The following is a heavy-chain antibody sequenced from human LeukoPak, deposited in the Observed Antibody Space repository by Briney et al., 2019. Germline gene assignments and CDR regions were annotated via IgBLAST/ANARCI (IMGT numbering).Heavy chain of an antibody. V-gene: IGHV1-18*01. Sequence: GGSLRLSCAASGFTFTSYGISWVRQAPGQGLEWMGWISAYNGNTNYAQKLQGRVTMTTDTSTSTAYMELRSLRSDDTAVYYCARIADCSGSSCYSKLSVTNELNFDYWGQGTLVTVSS. D-gene: IGHD2-15*01. J-gene: IGHJ4*02. CDR3: ARIADCSGSSCYSKLSVTNELNFDY. CDR2: ISAYNGNT. CDR1: GFTFTSYG.